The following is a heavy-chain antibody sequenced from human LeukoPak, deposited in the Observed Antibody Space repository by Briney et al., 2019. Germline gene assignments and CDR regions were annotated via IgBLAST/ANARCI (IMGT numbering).Heavy chain of an antibody. CDR1: GFTFSAYG. J-gene: IGHJ4*02. Sequence: PGGCLRLSCAASGFTFSAYGMHWVRRAPGKGLEWVAFIWFDGSNKYYADSVKGRFTISRDNSKNTLYLQMNSLRLEYTAVFYCAKGCGGGCSDDYWGQGTLVTVSS. CDR2: IWFDGSNK. V-gene: IGHV3-30*02. CDR3: AKGCGGGCSDDY. D-gene: IGHD2-21*02.